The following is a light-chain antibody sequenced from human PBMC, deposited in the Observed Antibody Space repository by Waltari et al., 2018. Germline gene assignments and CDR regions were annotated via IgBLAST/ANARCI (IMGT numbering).Light chain of an antibody. J-gene: IGLJ2*01. CDR2: NNN. CDR3: ASWDDSLSVVV. V-gene: IGLV1-47*01. CDR1: STNIGSNY. Sequence: QSALTQPPSTSGAPGQRVTIAGSGTSTNIGSNYVYWYLHLPGTAPKLIRYNNNQWASGFTDRFSGSKSGTSASLAISGLRSEDEADYYCASWDDSLSVVVFGGGTKLTVV.